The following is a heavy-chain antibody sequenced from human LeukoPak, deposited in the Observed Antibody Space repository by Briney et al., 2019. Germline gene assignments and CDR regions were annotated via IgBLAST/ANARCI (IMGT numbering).Heavy chain of an antibody. V-gene: IGHV4-4*07. J-gene: IGHJ4*02. CDR2: IHTSGST. D-gene: IGHD3-10*01. CDR1: GGSIRTYY. Sequence: SETLSLTCTVSGGSIRTYYWSWIRQPDGKALEWIGRIHTSGSTDSNPSLESRVSMSVDTSKNQFSLRLSSATAADTAVYYCASHQYGSGSYYHDYWGQGALVTVSS. CDR3: ASHQYGSGSYYHDY.